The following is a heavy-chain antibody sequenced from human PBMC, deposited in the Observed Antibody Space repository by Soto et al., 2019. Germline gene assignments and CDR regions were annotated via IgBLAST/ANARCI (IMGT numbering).Heavy chain of an antibody. V-gene: IGHV4-30-4*01. CDR1: GGSISSGDYY. Sequence: SETLSLTCTVSGGSISSGDYYWSWIRQPPGKGLEWIGYIYYSGSTFYNPSLKNRVTISLDTSKIQFSLKLSSVTAADTAVYYCARDTYYYDSSGYYPPDYWGQGTLVTVSS. D-gene: IGHD3-22*01. J-gene: IGHJ4*02. CDR3: ARDTYYYDSSGYYPPDY. CDR2: IYYSGST.